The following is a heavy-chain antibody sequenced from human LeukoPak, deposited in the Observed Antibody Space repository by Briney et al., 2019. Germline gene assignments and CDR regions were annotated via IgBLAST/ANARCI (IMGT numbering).Heavy chain of an antibody. V-gene: IGHV3-21*04. D-gene: IGHD6-13*01. CDR2: ISRSSNYK. Sequence: PGGSLRLSCAASGFTFSSYSMNWVRQAPGKGLEWVSSISRSSNYKYYADSVKGRFTISRDNAKNSLYLQMNSLRAEDTAVYYCAKVLRYSSSWGAFDIWGQGTMVTVSS. CDR1: GFTFSSYS. J-gene: IGHJ3*02. CDR3: AKVLRYSSSWGAFDI.